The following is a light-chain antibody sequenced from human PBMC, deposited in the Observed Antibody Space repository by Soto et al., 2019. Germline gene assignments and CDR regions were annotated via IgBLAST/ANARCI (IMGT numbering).Light chain of an antibody. J-gene: IGKJ5*01. CDR3: QQRSNWPIT. CDR2: DAS. Sequence: EILLTQSPATLSLSPGERATRSCKASQSFNTYLVWYQQKPGQAPRLLIYDASNRATGIPARFSGSGSGTDFTLTISSLEPEDFAVYYCQQRSNWPITFGQGTRLETK. V-gene: IGKV3-11*01. CDR1: QSFNTY.